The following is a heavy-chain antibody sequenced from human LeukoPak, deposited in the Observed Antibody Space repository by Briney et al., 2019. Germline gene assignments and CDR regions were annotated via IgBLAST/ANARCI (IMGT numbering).Heavy chain of an antibody. Sequence: SETLSLTCTVSGDSISSNSYYWRWIRQPRGKGLQWIGSIYYSGTTYCNPYLKSRITISVYETKNQFSLKLSSVTAADTAVYYCAIHLVGAAEFHYWGQGTLVTVSS. CDR3: AIHLVGAAEFHY. J-gene: IGHJ4*02. V-gene: IGHV4-39*01. CDR1: GDSISSNSYY. D-gene: IGHD1-26*01. CDR2: IYYSGTT.